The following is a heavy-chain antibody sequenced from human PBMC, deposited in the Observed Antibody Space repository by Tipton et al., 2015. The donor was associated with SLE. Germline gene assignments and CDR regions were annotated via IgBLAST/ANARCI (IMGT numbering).Heavy chain of an antibody. CDR1: GFTFSTYT. CDR3: AAELVDAFHI. J-gene: IGHJ3*02. D-gene: IGHD6-13*01. CDR2: ISYDGSNE. Sequence: SLRLSCAASGFTFSTYTMHWVRQAPGKWLEWVTIISYDGSNEYYADSVKGRFTISRDNSKNTLYLQMNSLRTDDAAVDYCAAELVDAFHIWGQGTMVTVSS. V-gene: IGHV3-30*04.